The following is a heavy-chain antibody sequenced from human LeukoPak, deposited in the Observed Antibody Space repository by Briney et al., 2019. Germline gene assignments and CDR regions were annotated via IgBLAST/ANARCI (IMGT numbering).Heavy chain of an antibody. CDR3: ARDRNRYYDFWSGYRVMGFDP. D-gene: IGHD3-3*01. V-gene: IGHV3-74*01. J-gene: IGHJ5*02. CDR1: GFTFSSYW. CDR2: INSDGSST. Sequence: GGSLRLSCAASGFTFSSYWMHWVRQAPGKGLVWVSRINSDGSSTSYADSVKGRFTISRDNAKNTLYLQMNSLRAEDTAVYYCARDRNRYYDFWSGYRVMGFDPWGQGTLVTVSS.